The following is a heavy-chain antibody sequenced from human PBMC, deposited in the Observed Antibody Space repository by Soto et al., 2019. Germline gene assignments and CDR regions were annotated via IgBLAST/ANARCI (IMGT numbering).Heavy chain of an antibody. J-gene: IGHJ4*02. CDR1: GFTFSSHD. CDR3: VKGFWGDY. Sequence: EVQLLESWGGLVHPGVSLRLSCSASGFTFSSHDMTWVRQAPGKGLEWVSGISCAGGTSYADSVKGRFTISRDKSSNTLNLQMNSLRAEDTALYYCVKGFWGDYWGQGTLVTVSS. V-gene: IGHV3-23*01. D-gene: IGHD3-16*01. CDR2: ISCAGGT.